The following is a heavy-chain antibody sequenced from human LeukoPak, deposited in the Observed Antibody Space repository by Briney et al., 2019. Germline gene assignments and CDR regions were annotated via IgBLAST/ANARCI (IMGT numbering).Heavy chain of an antibody. J-gene: IGHJ4*02. D-gene: IGHD6-13*01. CDR3: ARGTHSSSWSFDY. CDR2: INSDGSST. V-gene: IGHV3-74*01. CDR1: GFTFSSYV. Sequence: PGGSLRLSCAASGFTFSSYVMSWVRQAPGKGLVWVSRINSDGSSTSCADSVKGRFTISRDNAKNTLYLQMNSLRAEDTAVYYCARGTHSSSWSFDYWGQGTLVTVSS.